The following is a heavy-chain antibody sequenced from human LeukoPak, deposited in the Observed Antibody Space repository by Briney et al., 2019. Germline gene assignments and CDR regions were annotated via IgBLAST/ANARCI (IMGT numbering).Heavy chain of an antibody. Sequence: GGSLRLSCAASGFTFSSYSMNWVRQAPGKGLEWVSSISSSSSYIYYADSAKGRFTISRDNAKNSLYLQMNSLRAEDTAVYYCARDATCQLGGPYYYMDVWGKGTTVTVPS. V-gene: IGHV3-21*01. D-gene: IGHD2-15*01. CDR3: ARDATCQLGGPYYYMDV. CDR2: ISSSSSYI. CDR1: GFTFSSYS. J-gene: IGHJ6*03.